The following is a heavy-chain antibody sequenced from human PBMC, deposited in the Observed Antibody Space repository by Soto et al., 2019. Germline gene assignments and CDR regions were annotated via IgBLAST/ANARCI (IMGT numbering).Heavy chain of an antibody. D-gene: IGHD3-16*01. CDR2: INTYNGNT. CDR3: AMVDVYVTPSPQDV. CDR1: GYTFTRYG. J-gene: IGHJ6*04. Sequence: QVQLVQSGAEVKNPGASVKVSCKASGYTFTRYGIGWARQAPGQGLEWMGWINTYNGNTNYAQNVQGRVTLTTDTXXSTAYIELRSLRANDTAIYYAAMVDVYVTPSPQDVWGKGTTVIVSS. V-gene: IGHV1-18*01.